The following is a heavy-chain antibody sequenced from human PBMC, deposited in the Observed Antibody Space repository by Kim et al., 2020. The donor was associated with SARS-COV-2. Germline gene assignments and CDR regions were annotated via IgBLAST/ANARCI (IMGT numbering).Heavy chain of an antibody. CDR3: AKDRGGGSGWDYYGMDV. Sequence: GGSLRLSCAASGFTFDDYAMHWVRQAPGKGLEWVSGISWNSGSIGYADSVKGRFTISRDNAKNSLYLQMNSLRAEDTALYYCAKDRGGGSGWDYYGMDVWGQGTTVTVSS. J-gene: IGHJ6*02. CDR2: ISWNSGSI. D-gene: IGHD6-19*01. CDR1: GFTFDDYA. V-gene: IGHV3-9*01.